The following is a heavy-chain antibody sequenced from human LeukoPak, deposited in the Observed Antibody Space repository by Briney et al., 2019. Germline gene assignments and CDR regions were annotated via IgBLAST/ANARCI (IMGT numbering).Heavy chain of an antibody. D-gene: IGHD5-12*01. CDR2: IRYDGSNK. CDR3: ASGYSGYGDY. CDR1: GFTFSSYG. Sequence: PGGSLRLSCAASGFTFSSYGMHWVRQAPGKGLEWVAFIRYDGSNKYYADSVKGRFTVSRDNAKNSLYLQMNSLRAEDTAVYYCASGYSGYGDYWGQGTLVTVSS. V-gene: IGHV3-30*02. J-gene: IGHJ4*02.